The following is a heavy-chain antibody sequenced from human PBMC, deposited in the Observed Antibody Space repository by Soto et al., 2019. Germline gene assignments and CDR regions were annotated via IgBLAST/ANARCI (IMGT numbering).Heavy chain of an antibody. J-gene: IGHJ6*03. Sequence: EVQLSESGGDLVQPGGSLRLSCAASGFTLSGYAMNWVRQAPGKGLEYVSGISSNGVGTYYANSVQGRFTISRDNSKNTVYLQMGSLRPEDMAVYYCARRARPDFYYMDVWGKGTTVTVSS. D-gene: IGHD6-6*01. CDR3: ARRARPDFYYMDV. CDR2: ISSNGVGT. V-gene: IGHV3-64*01. CDR1: GFTLSGYA.